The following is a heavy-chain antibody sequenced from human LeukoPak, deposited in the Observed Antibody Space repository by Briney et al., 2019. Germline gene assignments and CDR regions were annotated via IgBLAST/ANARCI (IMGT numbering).Heavy chain of an antibody. CDR2: IYYSGST. CDR3: ARSPDRTVTTRFDY. V-gene: IGHV4-39*01. J-gene: IGHJ4*02. CDR1: GGSISSSSYY. Sequence: PSETLSLTCTVSGGSISSSSYYWGWIRQPPGKGLEWIGSIYYSGSTYYNPSLKSRVTISVDTSKNQFSLKLSSVTAADTAVYYCARSPDRTVTTRFDYWGQGTLVTVSS. D-gene: IGHD4-17*01.